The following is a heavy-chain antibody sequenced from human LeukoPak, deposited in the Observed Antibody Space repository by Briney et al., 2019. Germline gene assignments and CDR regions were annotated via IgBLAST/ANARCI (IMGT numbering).Heavy chain of an antibody. V-gene: IGHV3-74*01. CDR2: IKSDGSST. CDR3: AKQRGDASLSES. CDR1: GFTFSNYW. J-gene: IGHJ5*02. D-gene: IGHD2-21*02. Sequence: GGSLRLSCATSGFTFSNYWMHWVRQVPGKGLVWVSRIKSDGSSTSYADSVKGRFTISRDNAKNTLYLQMNSLRAEDTAVYYCAKQRGDASLSESWGQGTLVTVSS.